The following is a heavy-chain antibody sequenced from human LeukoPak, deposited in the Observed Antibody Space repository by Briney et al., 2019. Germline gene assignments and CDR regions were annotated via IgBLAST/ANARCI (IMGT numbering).Heavy chain of an antibody. CDR3: AKVPYYDFWSGYYMYDYYYYGMDV. CDR1: GFTFSSYA. V-gene: IGHV3-23*01. D-gene: IGHD3-3*01. CDR2: ISGSGGST. J-gene: IGHJ6*02. Sequence: QPGGSLRLSCAASGFTFSSYAMSWVRQAPGKGLEWVSAISGSGGSTYYADSVKGRSTISRDNSKNTLYLQMNSLRAEDTAVYYCAKVPYYDFWSGYYMYDYYYYGMDVWGQGTTVTVSS.